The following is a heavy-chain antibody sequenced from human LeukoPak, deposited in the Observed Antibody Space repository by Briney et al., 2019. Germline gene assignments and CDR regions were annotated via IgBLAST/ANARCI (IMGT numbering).Heavy chain of an antibody. CDR2: ISGCGGSA. V-gene: IGHV3-23*01. CDR3: AKLIRGVVVPYYDY. D-gene: IGHD3-10*01. CDR1: GFTFSNYA. J-gene: IGHJ4*02. Sequence: GGSLRLSCAASGFTFSNYAMSWVRQAPGKGLEWVSPISGCGGSAYYADSVKGRFTISRDNYKHTLYLQINSMSAEATAVYYCAKLIRGVVVPYYDYWGQGTLVTVSS.